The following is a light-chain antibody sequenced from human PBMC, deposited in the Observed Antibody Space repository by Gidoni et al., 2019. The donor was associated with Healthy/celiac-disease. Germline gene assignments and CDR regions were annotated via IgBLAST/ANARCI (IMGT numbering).Light chain of an antibody. J-gene: IGKJ4*01. Sequence: DIQMTQSPSSLSASVGDRVTITCRASQSISSYLNWYQQKPGKDPKLLIYAASSLQSGVPSRFSGSGSGTDFTLTISSLQPEDFATYYCQQSYSTLTFXGXTKVEIK. V-gene: IGKV1-39*01. CDR3: QQSYSTLT. CDR1: QSISSY. CDR2: AAS.